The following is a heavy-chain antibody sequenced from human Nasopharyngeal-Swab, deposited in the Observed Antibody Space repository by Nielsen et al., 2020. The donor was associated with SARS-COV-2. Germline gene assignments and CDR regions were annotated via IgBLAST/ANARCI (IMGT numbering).Heavy chain of an antibody. CDR3: ARAHMIVVPDAFDI. V-gene: IGHV1-18*01. CDR2: ISAYNGNT. D-gene: IGHD3-22*01. Sequence: ASVKVSCKASGYTFTSYGISWVRQAPGQGLEWMGWISAYNGNTNYAQKLQGRVTMTTDTSTSTAYMELSSLRSEDTAVYYCARAHMIVVPDAFDIWGQGTMVTVSS. CDR1: GYTFTSYG. J-gene: IGHJ3*02.